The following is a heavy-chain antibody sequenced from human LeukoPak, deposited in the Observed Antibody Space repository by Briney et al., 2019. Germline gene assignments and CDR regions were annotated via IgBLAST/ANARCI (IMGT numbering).Heavy chain of an antibody. CDR3: ASGSRTSYYDSSGSAGGYYFDY. CDR1: GYTFTSYD. CDR2: MNPNSGNT. V-gene: IGHV1-8*01. Sequence: ASVKVSCKASGYTFTSYDINWVRQATGQGLEWMGWMNPNSGNTGYAQKFQGRVTMTRNTSISTAYMELSSLRSEDTAVYYCASGSRTSYYDSSGSAGGYYFDYWGQGTLVTVSS. D-gene: IGHD3-22*01. J-gene: IGHJ4*02.